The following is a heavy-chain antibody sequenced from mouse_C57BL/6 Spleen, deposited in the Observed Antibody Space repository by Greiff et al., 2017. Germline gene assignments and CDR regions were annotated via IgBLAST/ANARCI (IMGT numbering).Heavy chain of an antibody. Sequence: VQLQESGAELARPGASVKLSCKASGYTFTSYGISWVKQRTGQGLEWIGEIYPRSGNTYYNEKFKGKATLTADKASSTAYMELRSLTSEDSSVYFYATYYYGSSFDYWGQGTTRTVSS. CDR3: ATYYYGSSFDY. D-gene: IGHD1-1*01. CDR2: IYPRSGNT. V-gene: IGHV1-81*01. J-gene: IGHJ2*01. CDR1: GYTFTSYG.